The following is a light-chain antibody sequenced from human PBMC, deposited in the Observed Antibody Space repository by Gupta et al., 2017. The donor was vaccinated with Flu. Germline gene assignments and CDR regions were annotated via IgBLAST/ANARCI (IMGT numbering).Light chain of an antibody. V-gene: IGKV1-39*01. Sequence: DIQMTQSPSSLSASVGDRVTITCRASQSISSYLNWYQQKPGKAPKLLIYAASSLRSGVTSRFSGSGSGTDFILTISSLQPEDFATYYCQQSYTTPRTFGQGTKVEIK. CDR2: AAS. J-gene: IGKJ1*01. CDR3: QQSYTTPRT. CDR1: QSISSY.